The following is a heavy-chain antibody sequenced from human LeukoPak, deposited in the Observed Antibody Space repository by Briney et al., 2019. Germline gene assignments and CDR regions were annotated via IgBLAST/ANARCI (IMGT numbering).Heavy chain of an antibody. CDR1: GLTFSSFG. CDR3: AKDRHDFWSGYSFFDY. D-gene: IGHD3-3*01. J-gene: IGHJ4*02. V-gene: IGHV3-30*02. CDR2: IRYDGSNK. Sequence: GGSLRLSCAASGLTFSSFGMHWVRQAPGKGLEWVAFIRYDGSNKYYADSVKGRFTISRDNSKNTLYLQMNSLRAEDTAVYYCAKDRHDFWSGYSFFDYWGQGTLVTVSS.